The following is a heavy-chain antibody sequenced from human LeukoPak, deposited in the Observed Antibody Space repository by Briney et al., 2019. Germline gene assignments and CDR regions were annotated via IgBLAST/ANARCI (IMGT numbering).Heavy chain of an antibody. D-gene: IGHD3-22*01. CDR1: GDSIISGDYY. CDR3: ARPTYYYDSSGHKTEAFDI. CDR2: IYYSGST. J-gene: IGHJ3*02. Sequence: PSETLSLTCPVSGDSIISGDYYWSWIRQPPGKGLEWIGCIYYSGSTYQNPSLKSRAAISVDTSKNQFSLKLSSATAADTAVYYCARPTYYYDSSGHKTEAFDIWGQGTMVTVSS. V-gene: IGHV4-30-4*01.